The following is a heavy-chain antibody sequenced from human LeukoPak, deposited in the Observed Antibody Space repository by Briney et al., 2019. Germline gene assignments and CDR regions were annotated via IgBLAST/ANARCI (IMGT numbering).Heavy chain of an antibody. CDR3: ARDRVTGWFDP. J-gene: IGHJ5*02. D-gene: IGHD5-18*01. V-gene: IGHV1-3*01. Sequence: KCQGRGTITRDTSASTAYMELSSLKSKDTAVYYCARDRVTGWFDPWGQGTLVTVSS.